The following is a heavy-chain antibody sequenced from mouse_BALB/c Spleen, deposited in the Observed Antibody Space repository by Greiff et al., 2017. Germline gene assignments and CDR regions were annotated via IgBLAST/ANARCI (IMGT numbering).Heavy chain of an antibody. J-gene: IGHJ3*01. CDR1: GFDFSRYW. Sequence: EVKLMESGGGLVQPGGSLKLSCAASGFDFSRYWMSWVRQAPGKGLEWIGEINPDSSTINYTPSLKDKFIISRDNAKNTLYLQMSKVRSEDTALYYCARPGTTATAYWGQGTLVTVSA. CDR3: ARPGTTATAY. V-gene: IGHV4-1*02. D-gene: IGHD1-2*01. CDR2: INPDSSTI.